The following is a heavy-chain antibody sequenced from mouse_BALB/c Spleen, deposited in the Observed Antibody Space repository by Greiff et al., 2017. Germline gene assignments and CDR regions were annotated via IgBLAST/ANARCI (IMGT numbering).Heavy chain of an antibody. V-gene: IGHV1-7*01. CDR2: INPSTGYT. D-gene: IGHD2-4*01. J-gene: IGHJ3*01. CDR1: GYTFTSYW. Sequence: QVQLQQSGAELAKPGASVKMSCKASGYTFTSYWMHWVKQRPGQGLEWIGYINPSTGYTEYNQKFKDKATLTADKSSSTAYMQLSSLTSEDSAVYYCARSGLRRAFAYWGQGTLVTVSA. CDR3: ARSGLRRAFAY.